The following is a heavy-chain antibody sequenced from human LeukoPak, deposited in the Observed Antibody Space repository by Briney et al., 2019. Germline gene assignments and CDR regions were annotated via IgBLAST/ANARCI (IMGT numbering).Heavy chain of an antibody. CDR2: IIPIFGTA. D-gene: IGHD5/OR15-5a*01. CDR3: ARARLVLYNWFDP. Sequence: GASVKVSCKASGGTFSSYAISWVRQAPGQGLEWMGGIIPIFGTANYAQKFQGRATITADESTSTAYMELSSLRSEDTAVYYCARARLVLYNWFDPWGQGTLVTVSS. V-gene: IGHV1-69*01. J-gene: IGHJ5*02. CDR1: GGTFSSYA.